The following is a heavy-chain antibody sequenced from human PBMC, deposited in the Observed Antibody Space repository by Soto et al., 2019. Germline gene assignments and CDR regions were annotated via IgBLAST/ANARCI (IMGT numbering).Heavy chain of an antibody. Sequence: SVKVSCKASGDTFSSYAISWVRQAPGKGLEWMGKITPTFGRTNYAQKFQGRLTISADDSTSTAYMELRSLVSEDTAVYYCARDPLSSFAMDVWGQGTTVTVSS. J-gene: IGHJ6*02. D-gene: IGHD6-6*01. CDR3: ARDPLSSFAMDV. V-gene: IGHV1-69*13. CDR2: ITPTFGRT. CDR1: GDTFSSYA.